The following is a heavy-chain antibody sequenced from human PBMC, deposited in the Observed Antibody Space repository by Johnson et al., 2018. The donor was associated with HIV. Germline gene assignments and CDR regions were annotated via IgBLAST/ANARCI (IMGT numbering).Heavy chain of an antibody. J-gene: IGHJ3*02. CDR3: ARDLGVDWSKGSCDM. CDR2: IYSGGST. CDR1: GFTVSSYY. Sequence: VQVVESGGGVVQPGRSLRLSCAASGFTVSSYYMSWVRQAPGKGLDWVSVIYSGGSTYYADSVKGRFTISRDNSKNTLYLQMTSLRAEDTAVYYCARDLGVDWSKGSCDMWGQGTMVTVSS. V-gene: IGHV3-66*01. D-gene: IGHD3/OR15-3a*01.